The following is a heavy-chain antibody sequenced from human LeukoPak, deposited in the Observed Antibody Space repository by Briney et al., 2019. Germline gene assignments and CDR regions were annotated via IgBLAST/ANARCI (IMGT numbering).Heavy chain of an antibody. J-gene: IGHJ1*01. Sequence: GGSLRLSCAASGFTFSTYWMHWVHQAPGKGLVWVSRIKSDGSTNYADSVKGRFTISRDNANNTLSLQMNSLRPEDTGVYYCARAPSEIGGYYPEYFRHWGQGTLVTVSS. D-gene: IGHD3-22*01. CDR2: IKSDGST. CDR3: ARAPSEIGGYYPEYFRH. CDR1: GFTFSTYW. V-gene: IGHV3-74*01.